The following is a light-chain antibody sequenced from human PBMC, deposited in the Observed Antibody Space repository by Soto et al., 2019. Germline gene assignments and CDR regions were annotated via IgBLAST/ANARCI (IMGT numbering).Light chain of an antibody. V-gene: IGKV1-9*01. Sequence: IQLTQSPSSLSSYLLDIVTITCRASPAIASFLAWYQQKPGTAPKLLIYGASTLQSGVPSRFSGSRSGTDYTLTIASLQPEDFATYYCQQLNGSPWTFGQGTKV. CDR1: PAIASF. CDR2: GAS. J-gene: IGKJ1*01. CDR3: QQLNGSPWT.